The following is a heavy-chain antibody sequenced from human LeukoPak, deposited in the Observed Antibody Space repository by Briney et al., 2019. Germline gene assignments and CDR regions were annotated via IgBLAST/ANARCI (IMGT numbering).Heavy chain of an antibody. Sequence: SVKVSCKASGGTFSSYAISWVRQAPGQGLEWMGRIIPILGIANYAQKFQGRVTITTDESTSTAYMELSSLRSEDTAVYYCARDHDYDFWSGYDYWGQGTLVTVSS. CDR2: IIPILGIA. CDR1: GGTFSSYA. CDR3: ARDHDYDFWSGYDY. V-gene: IGHV1-69*04. D-gene: IGHD3-3*01. J-gene: IGHJ4*02.